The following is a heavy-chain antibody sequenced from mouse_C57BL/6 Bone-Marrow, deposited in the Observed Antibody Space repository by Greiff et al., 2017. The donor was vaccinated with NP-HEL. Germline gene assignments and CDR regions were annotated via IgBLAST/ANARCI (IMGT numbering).Heavy chain of an antibody. V-gene: IGHV1-18*01. Sequence: EVQLQQSGPELVKTGCSVTGYRYTDDNTVRVKQSHGKSHERSGDINSNNGGTIYNQKFNGKATLTVDKSSSTAYMELRSLTSEDTAVYYCARSEGLLWFPYWYFDVWGTGTTVTVSS. D-gene: IGHD2-2*01. J-gene: IGHJ1*03. CDR1: GYRYTDDN. CDR3: ARSEGLLWFPYWYFDV. CDR2: INSNNGGT.